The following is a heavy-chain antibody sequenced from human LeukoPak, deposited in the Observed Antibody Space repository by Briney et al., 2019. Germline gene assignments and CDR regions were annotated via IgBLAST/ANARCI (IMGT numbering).Heavy chain of an antibody. CDR1: EFTFNNYA. J-gene: IGHJ6*03. V-gene: IGHV3-23*01. CDR3: ARSNDFWSGPLRNYYYYMGV. D-gene: IGHD3-3*01. CDR2: ISASGGST. Sequence: GGSLRLSCAPSEFTFNNYAMSWFRQAPGKGLEWVSVISASGGSTHYADSVKGRFTISRDNSKNTLYLQMSSLRPEDTAIYYCARSNDFWSGPLRNYYYYMGVWGKGTTVTVSS.